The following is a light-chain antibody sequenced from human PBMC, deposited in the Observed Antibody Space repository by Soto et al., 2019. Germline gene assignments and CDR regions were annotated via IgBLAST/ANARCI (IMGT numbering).Light chain of an antibody. V-gene: IGLV2-14*01. Sequence: QSALTQPASVSGSPGQSIAISCTGTSSDVGKSSYVSWFQQYPGNAPKLMIYEVSNRPSGVSNRFSGSKSGNTASLTISGLQGEDEADYYCSSFTTSSTWVFGGGTKLTVL. CDR2: EVS. J-gene: IGLJ3*02. CDR1: SSDVGKSSY. CDR3: SSFTTSSTWV.